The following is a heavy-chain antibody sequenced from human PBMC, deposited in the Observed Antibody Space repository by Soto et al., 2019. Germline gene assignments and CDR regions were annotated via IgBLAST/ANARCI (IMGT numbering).Heavy chain of an antibody. CDR1: GFTFSSYG. CDR2: ISYDGSNK. CDR3: ASGAVASGYYPMPFDY. J-gene: IGHJ4*02. Sequence: PGGSLRLSCAASGFTFSSYGMHWVRQAPGKGLEWVAVISYDGSNKYYADSVKGRFTISRDNSKNTLYLQMNSLRAEDTAVYYCASGAVASGYYPMPFDYWGQGTLVTVYS. V-gene: IGHV3-30*03. D-gene: IGHD3-22*01.